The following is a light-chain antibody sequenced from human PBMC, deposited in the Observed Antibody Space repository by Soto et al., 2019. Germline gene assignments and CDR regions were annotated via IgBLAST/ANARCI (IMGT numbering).Light chain of an antibody. Sequence: SVLTQPASVSGSPGQSITFSCTGTSSDVGGYNYVSWYQQHPGKAPKLMIYDVSNRPSGVSNRFSGSKSGNTASLTISGLQAEDEADYYCSSYTSSSTYVFGTGTKLTVL. J-gene: IGLJ1*01. CDR2: DVS. CDR1: SSDVGGYNY. V-gene: IGLV2-14*01. CDR3: SSYTSSSTYV.